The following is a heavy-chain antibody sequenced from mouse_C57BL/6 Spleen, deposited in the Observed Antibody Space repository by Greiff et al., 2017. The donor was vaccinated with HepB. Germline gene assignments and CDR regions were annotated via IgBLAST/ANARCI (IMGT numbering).Heavy chain of an antibody. D-gene: IGHD1-1*01. J-gene: IGHJ4*01. CDR1: GYTFTGYW. CDR2: ILPGSGST. Sequence: VQLQESGPELVKPGASVKISCKASGYTFTGYWIEWVKQRPGHGLEWIGEILPGSGSTNYNEKFKGKATFTADTSSNTAYMQLSSLTTEDSAIYYCAIYYGSHYYAMDYWGQGTSVTVSS. V-gene: IGHV1-9*01. CDR3: AIYYGSHYYAMDY.